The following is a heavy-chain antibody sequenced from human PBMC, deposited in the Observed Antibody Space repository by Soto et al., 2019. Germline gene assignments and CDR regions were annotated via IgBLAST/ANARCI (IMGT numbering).Heavy chain of an antibody. Sequence: QITLKESGPTLVKPTQTLTLTCTFSGFSLSTYGVGVGWIRQPPGKALEWLALIYWDDDKRYSPSLKSRLTMSMDTSKTPVVLSVTTMDPVATATYYSAHVTGSWGEYGMDVWGQGTTVTVSS. V-gene: IGHV2-5*02. CDR1: GFSLSTYGVG. D-gene: IGHD1-26*01. CDR2: IYWDDDK. J-gene: IGHJ6*02. CDR3: AHVTGSWGEYGMDV.